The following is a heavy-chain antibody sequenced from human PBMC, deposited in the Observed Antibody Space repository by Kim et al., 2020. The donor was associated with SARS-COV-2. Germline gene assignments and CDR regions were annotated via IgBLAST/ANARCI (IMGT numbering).Heavy chain of an antibody. V-gene: IGHV3-30*18. J-gene: IGHJ4*02. Sequence: GGSLRLSCAASGFTFSSYGMHWVRQAPGKGLEWVAVISYDGSNKYYADSVKGRFTISRDNSKNTLYLQMNSLRAEDTAVYYCANEEGSSWYLGAFDYWGQGTLVTVSS. D-gene: IGHD6-13*01. CDR2: ISYDGSNK. CDR3: ANEEGSSWYLGAFDY. CDR1: GFTFSSYG.